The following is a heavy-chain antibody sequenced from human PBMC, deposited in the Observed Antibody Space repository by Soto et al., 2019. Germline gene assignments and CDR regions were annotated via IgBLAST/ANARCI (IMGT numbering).Heavy chain of an antibody. J-gene: IGHJ6*02. V-gene: IGHV4-59*01. D-gene: IGHD4-4*01. CDR2: IYYSGST. CDR3: ARQAFYSNYYYGMDV. CDR1: GGSISSYY. Sequence: SETLSLTCTVSGGSISSYYWSWIRQPPGKGLEWIGYIYYSGSTNYNPSLKSRVTISVDTSKNQFSLKLSSVTAADTAVYYCARQAFYSNYYYGMDVWGQGTTVTVSS.